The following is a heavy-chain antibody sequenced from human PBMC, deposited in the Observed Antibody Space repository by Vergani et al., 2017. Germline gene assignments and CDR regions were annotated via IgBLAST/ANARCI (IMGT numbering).Heavy chain of an antibody. J-gene: IGHJ6*03. V-gene: IGHV4-34*01. D-gene: IGHD4-11*01. CDR2: IDHTGRP. Sequence: QVQLQQWGGGLLKPSETLSLTCVVNGGSFTSYHWTWIRQSPGEGLEWVGDIDHTGRPDYNPSLKSRLTMSVDKSRNQFSLTLNSVTATDTAIYFCERVNTETNSHLYYYYYMDVWGQGTAVTVS. CDR3: ERVNTETNSHLYYYYYMDV. CDR1: GGSFTSYH.